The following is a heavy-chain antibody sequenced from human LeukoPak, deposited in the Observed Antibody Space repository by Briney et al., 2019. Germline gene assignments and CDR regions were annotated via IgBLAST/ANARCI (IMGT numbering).Heavy chain of an antibody. CDR2: IYHTGSN. CDR1: GGSVSSADYY. J-gene: IGHJ3*01. Sequence: KSSETLSLTCTVSGGSVSSADYYWSWIRHPPGKPLEWIGYIYHTGSNNYKYSLKSRVTISLDTSKNRFSLRLTSMTAADTAIYSWAGDQGGVSNRHAFDLWGQGTMVTVSS. V-gene: IGHV4-61*08. CDR3: AGDQGGVSNRHAFDL. D-gene: IGHD1-14*01.